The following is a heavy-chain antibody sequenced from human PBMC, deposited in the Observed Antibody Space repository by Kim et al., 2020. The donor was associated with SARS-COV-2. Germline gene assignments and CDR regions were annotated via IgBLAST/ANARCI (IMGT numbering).Heavy chain of an antibody. Sequence: GGSLRLSCAASGFTFSSYGMHWVRQAPGKGLEWVAVIWYDGSNKYYADSVKGRFTISRDNSKNTLYLQMNSLRAEDTAVYYCAKEITRGSYRYWNYYYYGMDVWGQGTTVTVSS. CDR3: AKEITRGSYRYWNYYYYGMDV. CDR1: GFTFSSYG. D-gene: IGHD3-16*02. J-gene: IGHJ6*02. CDR2: IWYDGSNK. V-gene: IGHV3-33*06.